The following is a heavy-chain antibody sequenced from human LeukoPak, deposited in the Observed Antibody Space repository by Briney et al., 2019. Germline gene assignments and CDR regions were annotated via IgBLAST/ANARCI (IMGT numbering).Heavy chain of an antibody. CDR1: GFTFNSYP. CDR2: ISYDGSNK. Sequence: GRSLRLSCAASGFTFNSYPMHWLRQAPGKGLVWVAVISYDGSNKYYADSVKGRFTISRDNSKNTLYLQMNSLRAEDTAVYYCARDRYLAAAGYFDYWGQGTLVTVSS. J-gene: IGHJ4*02. V-gene: IGHV3-30*04. D-gene: IGHD6-13*01. CDR3: ARDRYLAAAGYFDY.